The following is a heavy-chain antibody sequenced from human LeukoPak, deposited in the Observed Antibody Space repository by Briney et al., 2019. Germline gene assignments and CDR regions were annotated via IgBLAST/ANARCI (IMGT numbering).Heavy chain of an antibody. CDR3: ARVRSSSGWSYNYFDY. CDR1: GGSISSYY. V-gene: IGHV4-59*12. Sequence: SETLSLTCTVSGGSISSYYWSWIRQPPGKGLEWIGNIYYSGSTYYNPTLKSRVTISVDTSKNQFSLKLSSVTAADTAVYYCARVRSSSGWSYNYFDYWGQGTLVTVSS. CDR2: IYYSGST. D-gene: IGHD6-19*01. J-gene: IGHJ4*02.